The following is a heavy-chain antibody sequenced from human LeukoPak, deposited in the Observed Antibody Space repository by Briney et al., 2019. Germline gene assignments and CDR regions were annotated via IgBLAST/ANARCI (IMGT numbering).Heavy chain of an antibody. CDR2: IYYSGST. V-gene: IGHV4-59*08. Sequence: SETLSLTCTVSGGSISSYYWSWIRQPPGKGLEWIRYIYYSGSTNYNPSLKSRVTISVDTSKNQFSLKLSSVTAADTAVYYCARLFEPAAFSDAFDIWGQGTMVTVSS. J-gene: IGHJ3*02. D-gene: IGHD2-2*01. CDR3: ARLFEPAAFSDAFDI. CDR1: GGSISSYY.